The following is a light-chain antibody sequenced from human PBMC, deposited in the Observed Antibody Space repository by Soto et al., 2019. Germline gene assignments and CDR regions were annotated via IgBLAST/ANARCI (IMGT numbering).Light chain of an antibody. Sequence: QSALTQPPSASGSPGQSVTISCTGTSSDVGGYNYVSWYQQHPGKAPKFMIYEVSKRPSGVPDRFSGSKSGNTASLTVSGLQAKDEADYYCSSYAGSNFVVFGGGTQLTVL. CDR2: EVS. CDR1: SSDVGGYNY. CDR3: SSYAGSNFVV. V-gene: IGLV2-8*01. J-gene: IGLJ2*01.